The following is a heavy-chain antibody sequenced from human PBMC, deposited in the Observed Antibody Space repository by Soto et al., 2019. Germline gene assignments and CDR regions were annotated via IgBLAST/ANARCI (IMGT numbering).Heavy chain of an antibody. CDR3: ARNVKKTGAETSYYYYYMDV. V-gene: IGHV1-3*01. CDR1: GYTFTSYA. CDR2: INAGNGNT. J-gene: IGHJ6*03. Sequence: QVQLVQSGAEVKKPGASVKVSCQASGYTFTSYAMHWVRQAPGQRLEWMGWINAGNGNTKYSQKFQGRVTITRDTSASTAYMELSSLRSEDTAVYYCARNVKKTGAETSYYYYYMDVWGKGTTVTVCS.